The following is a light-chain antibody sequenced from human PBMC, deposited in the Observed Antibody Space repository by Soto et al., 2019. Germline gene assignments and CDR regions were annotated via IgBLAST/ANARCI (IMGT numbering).Light chain of an antibody. V-gene: IGKV1-27*01. Sequence: DIQMTQSPSSLSASVGDRVTITCRASQGISNYLAWYQQKPGKVPKLLIYAASTLQSGVPSRFSGSGSGTDFILTISSLQPEDVATYYCQKYNSAPPGCTFGQGTKVEIK. CDR2: AAS. CDR1: QGISNY. CDR3: QKYNSAPPGCT. J-gene: IGKJ1*01.